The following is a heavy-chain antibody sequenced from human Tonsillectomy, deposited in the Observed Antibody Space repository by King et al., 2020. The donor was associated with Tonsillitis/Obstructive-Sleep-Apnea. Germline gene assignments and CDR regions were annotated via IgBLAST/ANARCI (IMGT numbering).Heavy chain of an antibody. V-gene: IGHV1-2*02. J-gene: IGHJ4*02. D-gene: IGHD1-1*01. CDR2: IYPTSGDT. Sequence: VQLVESGAELKKPGASVKVSCKASGYSFTAYHIHWLRQAPGQGPEWMGWIYPTSGDTNYAQKFQGRVTMTRDTSISTAHMELSSLRSDDTAIYYCATFPCTSQGWAFWGQGTLVTVSS. CDR1: GYSFTAYH. CDR3: ATFPCTSQGWAF.